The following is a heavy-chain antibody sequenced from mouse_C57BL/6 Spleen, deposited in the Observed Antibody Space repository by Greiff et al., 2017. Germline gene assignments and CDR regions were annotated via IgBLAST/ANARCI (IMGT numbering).Heavy chain of an antibody. J-gene: IGHJ3*01. V-gene: IGHV1-50*01. Sequence: QVQLQQPGAELVKPGASVKLSCKASGYTFTSYWMQWVKQRPGQGLEWIGEIDPSDSYTNYNQKFKGKATLTLDTSSSTAYMQLSSLTSEDSAVYYCARSFYDGPFAYWGQGTLVTVSA. CDR2: IDPSDSYT. CDR3: ARSFYDGPFAY. D-gene: IGHD2-3*01. CDR1: GYTFTSYW.